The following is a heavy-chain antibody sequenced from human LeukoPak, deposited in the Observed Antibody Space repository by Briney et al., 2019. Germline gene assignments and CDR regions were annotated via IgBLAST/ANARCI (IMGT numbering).Heavy chain of an antibody. V-gene: IGHV1-18*01. CDR3: ARFEVATISGPVFDY. CDR2: ISAYNGNT. J-gene: IGHJ4*02. CDR1: GYTFTSYG. Sequence: ASVKVSCKASGYTFTSYGISWVRQAPGQGLEWMGWISAYNGNTNYAQKLQGRVTMTTDTSTSTAYMELRSLRSDDTAVYYCARFEVATISGPVFDYWGQGTLVTVSS. D-gene: IGHD5-12*01.